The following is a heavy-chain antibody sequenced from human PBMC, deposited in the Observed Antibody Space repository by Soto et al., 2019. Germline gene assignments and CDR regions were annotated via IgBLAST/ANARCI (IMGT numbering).Heavy chain of an antibody. CDR2: IYYSGST. Sequence: PSETLSLTCTVSGGSISSYYWSWIRQPPGKGLEWIGYIYYSGSTNYNPSLKSRVTISVDTSKNQFSLKLSSVTAADAAVYYCARQTYYDFWSGYLGDAFDIWGQGTMVT. CDR1: GGSISSYY. D-gene: IGHD3-3*01. CDR3: ARQTYYDFWSGYLGDAFDI. J-gene: IGHJ3*02. V-gene: IGHV4-59*01.